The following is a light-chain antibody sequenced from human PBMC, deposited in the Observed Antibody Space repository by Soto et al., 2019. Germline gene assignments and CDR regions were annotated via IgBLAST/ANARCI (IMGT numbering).Light chain of an antibody. V-gene: IGKV3-15*01. J-gene: IGKJ4*01. CDR2: GAS. CDR3: QQYNNWPPLT. CDR1: QSVSGN. Sequence: EIVMTQSPAPLSVSPGERATLSCRASQSVSGNLAWYQQKPVQAPRLLIYGASTSATGIPARFSGSGSGTEFTLTISSLQSEDFAVYYCQQYNNWPPLTFGGGTKVEIK.